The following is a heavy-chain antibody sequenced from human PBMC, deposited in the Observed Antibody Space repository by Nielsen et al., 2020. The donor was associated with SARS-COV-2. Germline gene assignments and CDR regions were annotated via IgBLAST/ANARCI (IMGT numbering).Heavy chain of an antibody. Sequence: ASVKVSCKASGYIFTSYYMHWVRQAPGQGLEWMGIINPSGGSTSYAQKFQGRVTMTRDTSTSTVYMELSSLRSEDTAVYYCARVVAVAGLRGWFDPWGQGTLVTVSS. J-gene: IGHJ5*02. D-gene: IGHD6-19*01. CDR1: GYIFTSYY. V-gene: IGHV1-46*01. CDR3: ARVVAVAGLRGWFDP. CDR2: INPSGGST.